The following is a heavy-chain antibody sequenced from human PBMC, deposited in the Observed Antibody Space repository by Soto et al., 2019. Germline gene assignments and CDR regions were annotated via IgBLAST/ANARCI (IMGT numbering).Heavy chain of an antibody. CDR3: AFGLTYYYYYMDV. CDR2: INPSGGST. D-gene: IGHD3-10*01. CDR1: GYTFTSYY. Sequence: GASVKVSCKASGYTFTSYYMHWVRQAPGQGLEWMGIINPSGGSTTYAQKFQGRVTMTRDTSTSTVYMELSSLRSEDTAVYYCAFGLTYYYYYMDVWGKGTTVTVS. V-gene: IGHV1-46*01. J-gene: IGHJ6*03.